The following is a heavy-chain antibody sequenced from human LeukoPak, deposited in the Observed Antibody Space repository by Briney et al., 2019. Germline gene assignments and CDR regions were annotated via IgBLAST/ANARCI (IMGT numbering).Heavy chain of an antibody. D-gene: IGHD2-15*01. Sequence: PGGSLRLSCTASGFTFSNYWMHWVRQAPGKGLVWVSRINSDGSSTNYADSVKGRFTISRDNAKNSLYLQVNSLRAEDTAVYYCARDNCSGGSCYTNYWYFDLWGRGTLVTVSS. CDR3: ARDNCSGGSCYTNYWYFDL. J-gene: IGHJ2*01. V-gene: IGHV3-74*01. CDR2: INSDGSST. CDR1: GFTFSNYW.